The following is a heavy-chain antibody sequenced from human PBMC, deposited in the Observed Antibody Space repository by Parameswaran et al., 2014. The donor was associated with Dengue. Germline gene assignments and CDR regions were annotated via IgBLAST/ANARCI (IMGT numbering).Heavy chain of an antibody. CDR3: ARGNYYDSSGYYGAFDI. Sequence: SWVRQAPGQGLEWMGWISAYNGNTNYAQKLQGRVTMTTDTSTSTAYMELRSLRSDDTAVYYCARGNYYDSSGYYGAFDIWGQGAMVTVSS. CDR2: ISAYNGNT. D-gene: IGHD3-22*01. V-gene: IGHV1-18*01. J-gene: IGHJ3*02.